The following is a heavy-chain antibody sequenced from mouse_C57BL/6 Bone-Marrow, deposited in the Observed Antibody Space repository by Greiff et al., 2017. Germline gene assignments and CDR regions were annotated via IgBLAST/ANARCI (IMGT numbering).Heavy chain of an antibody. CDR3: APYYYGSSRYAMDY. Sequence: QVQLQQSGAELVRPGASVKLSCKASGYTFTDYYINWVKQRPGQGLEWIARIYPGSGNTYYNEKFKGKATLTAEKSSSTAYMQLSSLTSEDSAVYFCAPYYYGSSRYAMDYWGQGTSVTVSS. CDR1: GYTFTDYY. V-gene: IGHV1-76*01. CDR2: IYPGSGNT. J-gene: IGHJ4*01. D-gene: IGHD1-1*01.